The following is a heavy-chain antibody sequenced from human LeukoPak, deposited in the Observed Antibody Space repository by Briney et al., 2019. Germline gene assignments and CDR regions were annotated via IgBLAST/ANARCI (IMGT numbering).Heavy chain of an antibody. CDR1: GGSFSGYY. J-gene: IGHJ4*02. D-gene: IGHD5-12*01. CDR2: INHSGST. V-gene: IGHV4-34*01. CDR3: ARDGPRSGYDLGHFDN. Sequence: SETLSLTCAVYGGSFSGYYWSWIRQPPGKGLEWIGEINHSGSTYYNPSLKSRVTMSVDTSKNQFSLKLSSVTAADTAVYYCARDGPRSGYDLGHFDNLGQGTLVTASS.